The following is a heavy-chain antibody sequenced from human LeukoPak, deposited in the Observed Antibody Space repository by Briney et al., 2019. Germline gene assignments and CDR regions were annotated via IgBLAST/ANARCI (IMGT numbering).Heavy chain of an antibody. CDR1: GYTFNTYW. D-gene: IGHD5-24*01. V-gene: IGHV5-51*01. J-gene: IGHJ4*02. CDR3: ARHAVRDGYNRHNDY. CDR2: IYPGDSDT. Sequence: GESLKISCKGSGYTFNTYWIAWVRQMPGKGLEWMGIIYPGDSDTRYSPSFQGQVTISADKSISAAYLQWSSLKASDTAMYYCARHAVRDGYNRHNDYWGQGTLVTVSS.